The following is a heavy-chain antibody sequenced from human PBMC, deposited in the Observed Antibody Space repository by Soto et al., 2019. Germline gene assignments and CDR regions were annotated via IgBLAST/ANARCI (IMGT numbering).Heavy chain of an antibody. D-gene: IGHD5-12*01. CDR3: ARVRRDGYNRWYFDY. V-gene: IGHV4-59*01. Sequence: SETLSLTCIGSGGSISSYYWSWIRQPPGKGLEWIGYIYYSGSTNYNPSLKSRVTISVDTSKNQFSLKLSSVTAADTAVYYCARVRRDGYNRWYFDYWGQGTLVTVSS. CDR2: IYYSGST. J-gene: IGHJ4*02. CDR1: GGSISSYY.